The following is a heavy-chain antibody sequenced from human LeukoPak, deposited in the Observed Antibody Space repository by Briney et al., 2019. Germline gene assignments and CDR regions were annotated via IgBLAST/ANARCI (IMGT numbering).Heavy chain of an antibody. CDR2: INTNTGNP. CDR3: ARGRGNYPYYFDY. CDR1: GYTFTTYA. J-gene: IGHJ4*02. D-gene: IGHD1-26*01. Sequence: ASVKVSCKASGYTFTTYAMNWVRQAPGQGLEWMGWINTNTGNPTYAQGSTGRFVFSLDTSLTTAYLQVSSLKAEDTAVYYCARGRGNYPYYFDYWGQGTLVTVSS. V-gene: IGHV7-4-1*02.